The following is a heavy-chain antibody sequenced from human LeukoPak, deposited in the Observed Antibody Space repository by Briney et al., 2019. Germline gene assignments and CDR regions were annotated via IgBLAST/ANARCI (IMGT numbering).Heavy chain of an antibody. CDR1: GYTFTNYG. CDR2: ISAYNGNT. V-gene: IGHV1-18*01. CDR3: ARVLDDSSGYYFRLIDY. D-gene: IGHD3-22*01. J-gene: IGHJ4*02. Sequence: ASVKVSCKASGYTFTNYGINWVRQAPGQGLEWMGWISAYNGNTNYAQKLQGRVTMTTDTSTSTAYMELRSLRSDDTAVYYCARVLDDSSGYYFRLIDYWGQGTLVTVSS.